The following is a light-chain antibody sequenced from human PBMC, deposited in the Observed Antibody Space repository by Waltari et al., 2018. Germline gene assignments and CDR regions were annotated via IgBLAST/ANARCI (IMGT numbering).Light chain of an antibody. CDR1: QSVSSN. CDR3: QQYNNWPPVT. J-gene: IGKJ5*01. V-gene: IGKV3-15*01. CDR2: GAS. Sequence: EIVMTQSPATLSVSPGERATLSCRASQSVSSNLAWYQQKPGQAPRLLIYGASTRATGIPARFSGSGSGTEFTLTISSLQSEDFAVYYYQQYNNWPPVTFGQGTRLHIK.